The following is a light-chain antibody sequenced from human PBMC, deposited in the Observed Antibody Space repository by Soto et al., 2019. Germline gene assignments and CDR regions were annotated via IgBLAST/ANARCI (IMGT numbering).Light chain of an antibody. CDR2: KIS. J-gene: IGKJ2*01. Sequence: DIVMTQTPLSSPVTVGQPASISCRSSQSLLHSDGNTYLSWLQQMPGQPPRLLINKISNRFSGVPDRFSGSGAGTDFPLKSSRVEAEDVGLYSCIQAAQYRPYTFGQGTKLEI. CDR1: QSLLHSDGNTY. V-gene: IGKV2-24*01. CDR3: IQAAQYRPYT.